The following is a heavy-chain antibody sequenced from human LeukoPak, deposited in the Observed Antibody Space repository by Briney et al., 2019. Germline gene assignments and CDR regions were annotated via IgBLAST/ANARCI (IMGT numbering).Heavy chain of an antibody. Sequence: GASVKVSCKASGGTFSSYAISWVRQAPGQGLEWMGWIDPNSGGTNYVQKFQGRVTMTRDTSISTAYMELSRLRSDDTAVYFCARVGVGAQISTMEIDYWGPGTLVTVSS. V-gene: IGHV1-2*02. J-gene: IGHJ4*02. D-gene: IGHD1-26*01. CDR1: GGTFSSYA. CDR2: IDPNSGGT. CDR3: ARVGVGAQISTMEIDY.